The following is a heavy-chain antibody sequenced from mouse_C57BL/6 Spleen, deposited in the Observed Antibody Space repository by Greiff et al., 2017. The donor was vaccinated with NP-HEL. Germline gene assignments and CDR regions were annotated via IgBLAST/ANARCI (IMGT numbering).Heavy chain of an antibody. CDR2: IYPGDGDT. Sequence: VQLQQSGPELVKPGASVKISCKASGYAFSSSWMNWVKQRPGTGLEWIGRIYPGDGDTNYNGKFKGKATLTADKSSSTAYMQLSSLTSEDSAVYFCAREGELVFAYWGQGTLVTVSA. D-gene: IGHD4-1*01. J-gene: IGHJ3*01. CDR3: AREGELVFAY. V-gene: IGHV1-82*01. CDR1: GYAFSSSW.